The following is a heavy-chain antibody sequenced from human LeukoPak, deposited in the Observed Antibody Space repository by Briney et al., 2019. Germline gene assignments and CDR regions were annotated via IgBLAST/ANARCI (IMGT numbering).Heavy chain of an antibody. CDR3: AKDMSGDTMIVVATDY. CDR1: GFTFSSYA. Sequence: PGRSLRLSCAASGFTFSSYAMSWVRQAPGKGLEWVSAISGSGGSTYYADSVKGRFTISRDNSKNTLYLQMNSLRAEDTAVYYCAKDMSGDTMIVVATDYWGQGTLVTVSS. J-gene: IGHJ4*02. V-gene: IGHV3-23*01. D-gene: IGHD3-22*01. CDR2: ISGSGGST.